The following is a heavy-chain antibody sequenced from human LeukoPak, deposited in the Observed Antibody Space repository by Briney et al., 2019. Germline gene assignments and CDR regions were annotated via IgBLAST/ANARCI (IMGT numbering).Heavy chain of an antibody. Sequence: GGSLRLSCAASGITFSSHAMSWVRQAPGKGLEWVSLISGSGGHTYYGDPVKGRFTISRDNSTNRLYLQMNSLRPEDTAVYYCAKGGAATMRDGYNYYYYYMEVWGRGTTVTVSS. D-gene: IGHD5-24*01. CDR1: GITFSSHA. CDR2: ISGSGGHT. J-gene: IGHJ6*03. CDR3: AKGGAATMRDGYNYYYYYMEV. V-gene: IGHV3-23*01.